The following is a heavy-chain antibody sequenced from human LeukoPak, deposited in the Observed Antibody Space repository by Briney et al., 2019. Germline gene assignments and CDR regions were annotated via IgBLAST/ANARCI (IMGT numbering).Heavy chain of an antibody. CDR3: ARLGVQRDWGSDVGAFDI. Sequence: GGSLRLSCAASGFTFSSYDMHWVRQATGKGLEWVSAIGTAGDTYYPGSVKVRFTISRENAKNSLYLQMNSLRAGDTAVYYCARLGVQRDWGSDVGAFDIWGQGTMVTVSS. CDR2: IGTAGDT. D-gene: IGHD7-27*01. J-gene: IGHJ3*02. CDR1: GFTFSSYD. V-gene: IGHV3-13*01.